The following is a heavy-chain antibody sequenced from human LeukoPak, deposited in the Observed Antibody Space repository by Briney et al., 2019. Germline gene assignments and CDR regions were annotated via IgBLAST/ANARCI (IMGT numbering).Heavy chain of an antibody. Sequence: GGSLRLSCVASGFPFSDYYMSWIRQAPGEGLDWVAYISGSDSDIYYADSVKGRFTISRDSAKNSLYLQMNSLRVKDTAVYYCARGFDCSSTSCSCMDLWGQGTTVTVSS. CDR1: GFPFSDYY. D-gene: IGHD2-2*01. J-gene: IGHJ6*02. CDR2: ISGSDSDI. V-gene: IGHV3-11*01. CDR3: ARGFDCSSTSCSCMDL.